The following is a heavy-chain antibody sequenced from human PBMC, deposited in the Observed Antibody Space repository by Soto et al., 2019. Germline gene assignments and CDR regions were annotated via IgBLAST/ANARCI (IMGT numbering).Heavy chain of an antibody. CDR1: GFTFSSYW. Sequence: EAQLVESGGGLVQPGGSLRLSCAASGFTFSSYWMTWVRQAPGKGLEWVANIKQDGSEKHYVDSVKGRFTISRDNAKNSLYLQMNNLRAEDTAVYYCARSYYDSIWGSYPLKHWGQGTLVTVSS. J-gene: IGHJ1*01. V-gene: IGHV3-7*01. CDR3: ARSYYDSIWGSYPLKH. CDR2: IKQDGSEK. D-gene: IGHD3-16*02.